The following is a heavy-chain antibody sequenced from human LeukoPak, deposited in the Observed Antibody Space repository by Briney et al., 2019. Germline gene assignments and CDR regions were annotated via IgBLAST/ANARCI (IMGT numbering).Heavy chain of an antibody. CDR2: INSDGSSI. CDR3: AREGRVSGYDFDC. CDR1: GFTFSSYW. J-gene: IGHJ4*02. Sequence: GGSLRLSCAASGFTFSSYWMHWVRQAPGKGLAWVSRINSDGSSITYVDSVKGRFTISRDNAKNTLYLQMNSLRVEDTAVYYCAREGRVSGYDFDCWGQGTLVTVSS. V-gene: IGHV3-74*03. D-gene: IGHD5-12*01.